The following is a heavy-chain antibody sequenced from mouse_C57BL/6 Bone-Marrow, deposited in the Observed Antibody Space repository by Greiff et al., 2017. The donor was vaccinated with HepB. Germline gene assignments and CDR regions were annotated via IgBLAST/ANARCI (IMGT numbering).Heavy chain of an antibody. J-gene: IGHJ3*01. Sequence: EVKVEESGGGLVQPGGSLKLSCAASGFTFSDYYMYWVRQTPEKRLEWVAYISNGGGSTYYPDNVKGRFTFSRDNAKNTLYLQMSRLKSEDTAMYYCARQGGYWGQGTLVTVSA. V-gene: IGHV5-12*01. CDR3: ARQGGY. CDR1: GFTFSDYY. CDR2: ISNGGGST.